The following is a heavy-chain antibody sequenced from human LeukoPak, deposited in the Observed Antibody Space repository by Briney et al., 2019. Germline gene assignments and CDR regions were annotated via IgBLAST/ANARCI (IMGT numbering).Heavy chain of an antibody. CDR2: IIPIFGTA. J-gene: IGHJ4*02. D-gene: IGHD3-22*01. CDR3: ARSYYYDSSGYTYFDY. V-gene: IGHV1-69*05. CDR1: GGTFSSYA. Sequence: SVKVSCKASGGTFSSYAISWVRQAPGQGLEWMGGIIPIFGTANYAQKFQGRVTITTDESTSTAYMELSSLRSGDTAVYYCARSYYYDSSGYTYFDYWGQGTLVTVSS.